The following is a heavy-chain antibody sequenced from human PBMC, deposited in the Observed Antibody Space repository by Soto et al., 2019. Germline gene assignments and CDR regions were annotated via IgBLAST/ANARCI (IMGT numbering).Heavy chain of an antibody. D-gene: IGHD6-13*01. J-gene: IGHJ4*02. Sequence: AAVKVSCKGSCYTFTSYGITLFRQSPGQGLEWMGWISAYNGNTNYAQKLQGRVTMATDTSTSKAYMQLRSLRSDDTAVYYCARDLGAAAGLPPFDYWGQGTLVTVSS. V-gene: IGHV1-18*01. CDR1: CYTFTSYG. CDR3: ARDLGAAAGLPPFDY. CDR2: ISAYNGNT.